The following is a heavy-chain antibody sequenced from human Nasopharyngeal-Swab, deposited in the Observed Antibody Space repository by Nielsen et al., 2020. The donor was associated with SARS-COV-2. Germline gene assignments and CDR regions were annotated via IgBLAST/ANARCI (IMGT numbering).Heavy chain of an antibody. D-gene: IGHD6-13*01. CDR3: VGSSWYWDYYYYYGMDV. J-gene: IGHJ6*02. Sequence: SETLSLTCTVSGGSISSSSYYWGWIRQPPGKGLEWIGSIYYSGSTYYNPSLKSRVTISVDTSKNQFSLKLSSVTAADTAVYYCVGSSWYWDYYYYYGMDVWGQGTTVTVSS. CDR1: GGSISSSSYY. CDR2: IYYSGST. V-gene: IGHV4-39*07.